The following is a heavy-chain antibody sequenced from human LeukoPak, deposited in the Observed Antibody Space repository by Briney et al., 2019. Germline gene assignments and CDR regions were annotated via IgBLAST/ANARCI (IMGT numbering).Heavy chain of an antibody. J-gene: IGHJ4*02. CDR2: ISSSSSYI. CDR1: GFTFSSYS. Sequence: GGSLRLPCAASGFTFSSYSMNWVRQAPGKGLEWVSSISSSSSYIYYADSVKGRFTISRDNAKNSLYLQMNSLRAEDTAVYYCARWGSGSYQISFDYWGQGTLVTVSS. CDR3: ARWGSGSYQISFDY. D-gene: IGHD1-26*01. V-gene: IGHV3-21*01.